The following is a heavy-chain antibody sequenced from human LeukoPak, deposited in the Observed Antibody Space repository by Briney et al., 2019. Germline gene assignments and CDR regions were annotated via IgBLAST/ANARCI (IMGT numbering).Heavy chain of an antibody. J-gene: IGHJ6*03. D-gene: IGHD3-3*01. CDR1: GFTFSSYW. V-gene: IGHV3-74*01. CDR2: INSDGSST. Sequence: GGSLRLSCAASGFTFSSYWMHWVRQAPGKGLVWVSRINSDGSSTSYADSVKGRFTISRDNAKNTLYLQMNSLRAEDTAVYYCARDGVEGVVITVYYMDVWGKGTTVTVSS. CDR3: ARDGVEGVVITVYYMDV.